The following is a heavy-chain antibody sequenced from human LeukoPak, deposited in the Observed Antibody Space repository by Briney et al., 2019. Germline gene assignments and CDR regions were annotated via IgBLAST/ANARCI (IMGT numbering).Heavy chain of an antibody. CDR3: AEAHTVTTLYWFDP. J-gene: IGHJ5*02. Sequence: GGSLRLSCAASGFTFSSHGMHWVRQAPGKGLEWVAVISYDGSNQYYADSVKGRFTISRDNSKNTLYLQMNSLRGADTAVYYCAEAHTVTTLYWFDPWGQGTLVTVSS. V-gene: IGHV3-30*18. D-gene: IGHD4-17*01. CDR1: GFTFSSHG. CDR2: ISYDGSNQ.